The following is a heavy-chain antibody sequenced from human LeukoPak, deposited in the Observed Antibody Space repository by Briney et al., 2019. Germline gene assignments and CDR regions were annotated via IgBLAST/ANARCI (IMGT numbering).Heavy chain of an antibody. Sequence: GGSLRLSCAASGFTFSDYYMSWIRQAPGKGLEWVSYISSSGSTIYYADSVKGRFTISRDNSKNTLYLQMNSLRTEDTAIYYCAKFLYDYGDYSWFDPWGQGTLVTVSS. CDR1: GFTFSDYY. V-gene: IGHV3-11*04. D-gene: IGHD4-17*01. J-gene: IGHJ5*02. CDR3: AKFLYDYGDYSWFDP. CDR2: ISSSGSTI.